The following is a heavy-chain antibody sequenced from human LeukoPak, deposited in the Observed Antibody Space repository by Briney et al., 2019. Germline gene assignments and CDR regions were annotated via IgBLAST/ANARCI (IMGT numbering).Heavy chain of an antibody. V-gene: IGHV4-39*01. Sequence: KPSETLSLTCTVSGGSISSNGYYWGWIRQPLGKGLEWIGSFYYTGSTFYSPSLKSRVTISVDTSKNQFSLKLSSVTAADTAVYYCARGPRPYDSSGYYYYWGQGTLVTVSS. CDR3: ARGPRPYDSSGYYYY. J-gene: IGHJ4*02. CDR2: FYYTGST. D-gene: IGHD3-22*01. CDR1: GGSISSNGYY.